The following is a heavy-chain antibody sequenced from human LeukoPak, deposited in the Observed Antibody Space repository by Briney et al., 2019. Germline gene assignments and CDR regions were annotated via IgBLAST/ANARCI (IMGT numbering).Heavy chain of an antibody. CDR2: INTNTGNP. D-gene: IGHD3-10*01. CDR1: GYTFSSYA. V-gene: IGHV7-4-1*02. Sequence: ASVKVSCKASGYTFSSYAINWVRQAPGQGLEWMGWINTNTGNPTYAQGFTGRFVFSLDTSVSTAYLQISSLKAEDTAVYYCARDLSGSRNWFDPWGQGTLVTVSS. CDR3: ARDLSGSRNWFDP. J-gene: IGHJ5*02.